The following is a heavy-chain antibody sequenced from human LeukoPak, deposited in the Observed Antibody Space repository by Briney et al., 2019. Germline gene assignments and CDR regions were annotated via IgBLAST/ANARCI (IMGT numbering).Heavy chain of an antibody. V-gene: IGHV3-74*01. J-gene: IGHJ4*02. CDR1: GFTFSSYW. CDR2: INTDGSIT. CDR3: ASAAVAGSRPFDY. D-gene: IGHD6-19*01. Sequence: PGGSLRLFCAASGFTFSSYWMHWVRQAPGKGLVWVSRINTDGSITNYADSVKGRFTISRDNAKNTLYLQMNSLRADDTAVYYCASAAVAGSRPFDYWGQGTLVTVSS.